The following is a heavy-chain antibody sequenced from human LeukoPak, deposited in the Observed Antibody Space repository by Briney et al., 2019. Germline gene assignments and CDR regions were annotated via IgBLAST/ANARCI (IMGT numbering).Heavy chain of an antibody. D-gene: IGHD3-9*01. CDR2: ISSNGGST. CDR1: GFTFSSYA. CDR3: ARVYDILTGYYLDY. V-gene: IGHV3-64*01. Sequence: GGSLRLSCAASGFTFSSYAMHWVRQAPGKGLEYVSAISSNGGSTYYANSVKGRFTISRDNSKNTLYLQMGSLRAEDMAVYYCARVYDILTGYYLDYWGQGTLVTVSS. J-gene: IGHJ4*02.